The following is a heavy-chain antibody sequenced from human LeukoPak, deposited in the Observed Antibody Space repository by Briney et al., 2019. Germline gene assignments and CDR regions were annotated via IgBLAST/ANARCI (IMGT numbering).Heavy chain of an antibody. V-gene: IGHV3-21*01. CDR2: ISSSGGYI. CDR1: GFTFSSYS. J-gene: IGHJ4*02. Sequence: GGSLRLSCAASGFTFSSYSMNWVRQAPGKGLEWVSSISSSGGYIYYADSVKGRFTVSRDNAMNSLFLQMNSLKAEDTAVYYCARGGYFDYWGQGTLVTVSS. CDR3: ARGGYFDY.